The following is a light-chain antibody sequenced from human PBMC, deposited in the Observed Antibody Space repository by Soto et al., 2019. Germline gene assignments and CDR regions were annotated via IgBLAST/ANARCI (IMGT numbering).Light chain of an antibody. CDR1: SSDVGRYNY. CDR2: DVS. CDR3: SSYTSISTVV. V-gene: IGLV2-14*01. Sequence: QSALTQPASVSGSPGQSITISCTGTSSDVGRYNYVSWYRQYPGEAPKLMIYDVSNRPSGVSNRFSGSKSGNTASLTISGLQAEDEADYYCSSYTSISTVVFGGGTKLTV. J-gene: IGLJ2*01.